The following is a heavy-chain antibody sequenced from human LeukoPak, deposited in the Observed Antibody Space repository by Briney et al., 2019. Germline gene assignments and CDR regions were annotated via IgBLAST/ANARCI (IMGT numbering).Heavy chain of an antibody. CDR1: GYTFTSYY. V-gene: IGHV1-46*01. J-gene: IGHJ4*02. D-gene: IGHD4-17*01. CDR2: INPSGGST. Sequence: ASVKVSCKASGYTFTSYYMHWVRRAPGQGLEWMGIINPSGGSTSYAQKFQGRVTMTRDTSTSTVYMELSSLRSEDTAVYYCARVAVTVGGFDYWGQGTLVTVSS. CDR3: ARVAVTVGGFDY.